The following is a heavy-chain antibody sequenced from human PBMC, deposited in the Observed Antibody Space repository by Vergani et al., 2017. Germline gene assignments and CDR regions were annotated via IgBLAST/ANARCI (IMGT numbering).Heavy chain of an antibody. CDR2: IYYSGST. CDR1: GASIRSSNYY. V-gene: IGHV4-39*01. D-gene: IGHD6-19*01. CDR3: AGHSTVEWLVKLGWIDP. Sequence: QLQLQESGPGLVKPSATLSLTCSVPGASIRSSNYYWGWIRQPPGKGLEWIASIYYSGSTYYNPTLKSRVTISVDTSKNQFSLKLGSVTAADTAVYFCAGHSTVEWLVKLGWIDPWGQGIRVTVSS. J-gene: IGHJ5*02.